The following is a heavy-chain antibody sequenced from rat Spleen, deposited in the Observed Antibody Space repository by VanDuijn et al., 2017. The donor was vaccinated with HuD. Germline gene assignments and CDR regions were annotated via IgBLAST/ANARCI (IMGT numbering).Heavy chain of an antibody. Sequence: EVQLVESGGGLVQPGRSLKLSCAASGFTFSNYGMAWVRQAPTKGLEWVAYISTGGGSTYYRDSVKGRFTISRDNAKSTLYLQMDSLRSEDTATYYCTTDLPGYFDFWGPGTMVTVSS. CDR3: TTDLPGYFDF. D-gene: IGHD3-8*01. J-gene: IGHJ1*01. V-gene: IGHV5-27*01. CDR2: ISTGGGST. CDR1: GFTFSNYG.